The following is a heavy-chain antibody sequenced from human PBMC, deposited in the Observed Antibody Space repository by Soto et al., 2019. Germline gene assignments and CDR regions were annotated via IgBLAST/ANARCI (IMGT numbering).Heavy chain of an antibody. D-gene: IGHD6-6*01. CDR1: GGTFSSYA. J-gene: IGHJ6*02. Sequence: GASVKVSCKASGGTFSSYAISWVRQAPGQGLEWMGGIIPIFGTANYARKFQGRVTITADESTSTAYMELSSLRSEDTAVYYCARDSAPRISIAARPDPYYYYGMDVWGQGTTVTVSS. CDR3: ARDSAPRISIAARPDPYYYYGMDV. V-gene: IGHV1-69*13. CDR2: IIPIFGTA.